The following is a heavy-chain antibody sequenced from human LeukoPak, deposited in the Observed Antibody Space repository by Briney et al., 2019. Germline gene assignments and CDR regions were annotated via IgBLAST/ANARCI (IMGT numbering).Heavy chain of an antibody. D-gene: IGHD7-27*01. V-gene: IGHV4-31*03. J-gene: IGHJ5*02. Sequence: SQTLSLTCTVSGGSISSGGYYWSWIRQHPGKGLEWIGYIYYSGSTYYNPSLKSRVTISVDTSKNQFSLKLSSVTAADTAVYYCARGSTGDTGPYVWQEYWFGPWGQGTLVTVSS. CDR2: IYYSGST. CDR3: ARGSTGDTGPYVWQEYWFGP. CDR1: GGSISSGGYY.